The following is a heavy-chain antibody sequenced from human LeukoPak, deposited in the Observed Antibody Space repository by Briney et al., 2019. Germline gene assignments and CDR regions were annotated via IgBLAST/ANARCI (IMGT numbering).Heavy chain of an antibody. CDR3: ARDQADSSGYLFDY. CDR1: GGTFSSYT. D-gene: IGHD3-22*01. Sequence: SVKVSCKASGGTFSSYTISWVRQAPGQGLEWMGRIIPVLGIANYAQKFQGRVTITADKSTSTAYMELSSLRSEDTAVYYCARDQADSSGYLFDYWGQGTLVTVSS. CDR2: IIPVLGIA. V-gene: IGHV1-69*04. J-gene: IGHJ4*02.